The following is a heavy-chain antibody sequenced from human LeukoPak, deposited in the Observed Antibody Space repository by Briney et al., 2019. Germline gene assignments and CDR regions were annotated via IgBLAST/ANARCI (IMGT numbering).Heavy chain of an antibody. V-gene: IGHV3-30*04. J-gene: IGHJ6*04. CDR2: ISYDGSNK. Sequence: GGSLRLSCAASGFTFSSYAMHWVRQAPGKGLEWVAVISYDGSNKYYADSVKGRFTIPRDNSKNTLYLQMNSLRAEDTAVYYCAREKLLWFGEVIVLYYGMDVWGKGTTVTVSS. CDR1: GFTFSSYA. D-gene: IGHD3-10*01. CDR3: AREKLLWFGEVIVLYYGMDV.